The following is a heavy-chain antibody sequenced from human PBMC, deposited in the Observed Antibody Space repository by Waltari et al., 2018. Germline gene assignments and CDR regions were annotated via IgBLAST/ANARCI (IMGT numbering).Heavy chain of an antibody. CDR3: AKGGYYEYYFDY. J-gene: IGHJ4*02. CDR2: ISWNSGSI. D-gene: IGHD3-22*01. CDR1: GFTFDDYA. Sequence: EVQLVESGGGLVQPGRSLRLSCAASGFTFDDYAMHWVRQAPGKGLEWVSGISWNSGSIGYAESVKGRFTISRDNAKNSLYLQMNSLRAEDTALYYCAKGGYYEYYFDYWGQGTLVTVSS. V-gene: IGHV3-9*01.